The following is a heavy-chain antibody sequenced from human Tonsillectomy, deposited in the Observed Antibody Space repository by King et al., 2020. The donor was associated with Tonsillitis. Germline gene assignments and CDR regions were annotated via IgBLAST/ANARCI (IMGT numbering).Heavy chain of an antibody. CDR3: TTLPYCGGDCTSVNDY. CDR2: VKSKTDGGTT. J-gene: IGHJ4*02. V-gene: IGHV3-15*01. CDR1: GFTFTNAW. Sequence: VQLVESGGGLVKPGGSLRLSCAASGFTFTNAWMSWVRQAPGKGLEWVGRVKSKTDGGTTEYAAPVKGRFTVSRDDSKNTLYLQMNRLKTEDTALYFCTTLPYCGGDCTSVNDYWGQGTLVTVSS. D-gene: IGHD2-21*02.